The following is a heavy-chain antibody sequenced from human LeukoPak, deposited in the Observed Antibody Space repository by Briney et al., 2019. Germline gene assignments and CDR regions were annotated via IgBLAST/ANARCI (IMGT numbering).Heavy chain of an antibody. V-gene: IGHV4-34*12. Sequence: SETLSLTCAVYAASFRGHYWSWIRQPPGKGLEWIGEILHTGSTNYNPSFTTRVTMSLDASKNQFSLMMTSVTAADTAVYYCVTGVPGDQYWGQGALVTVSS. D-gene: IGHD2-2*01. J-gene: IGHJ1*01. CDR2: ILHTGST. CDR1: AASFRGHY. CDR3: VTGVPGDQY.